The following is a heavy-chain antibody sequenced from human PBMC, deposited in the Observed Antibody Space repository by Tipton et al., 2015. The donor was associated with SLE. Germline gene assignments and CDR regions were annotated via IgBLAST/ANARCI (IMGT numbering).Heavy chain of an antibody. D-gene: IGHD2-2*01. CDR1: GGSISSSSYY. V-gene: IGHV4-39*07. CDR2: IYYSGST. CDR3: ARDWCSSTSCYGYYYMDV. Sequence: TLSLTCTVSGGSISSSSYYWGWIRRPPGKGLEWIGSIYYSGSTYYNPSLKSRVTISVDTSKNQFSLKLSSVTAADTAVYYCARDWCSSTSCYGYYYMDVWGKGTTVTVSS. J-gene: IGHJ6*03.